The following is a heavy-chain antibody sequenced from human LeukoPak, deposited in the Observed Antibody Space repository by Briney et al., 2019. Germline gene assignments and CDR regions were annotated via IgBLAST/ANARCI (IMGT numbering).Heavy chain of an antibody. CDR1: GFIVSSNY. J-gene: IGHJ4*02. CDR2: IYSGGNT. CDR3: ARDTY. V-gene: IGHV3-53*01. Sequence: GGSLGLSCAASGFIVSSNYMSWVRQAPGKGLEWVSVIYSGGNTNYADSVKGRFTISRDNSKNTLYLQMNSLRAEDTAVYYCARDTYWGQGTLVTVSS.